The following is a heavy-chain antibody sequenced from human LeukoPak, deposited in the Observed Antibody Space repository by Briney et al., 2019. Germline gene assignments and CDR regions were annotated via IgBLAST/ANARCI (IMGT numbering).Heavy chain of an antibody. Sequence: PGGSLRLSCAASGFTLGSHAMHWVRQAPGKGLEWVAVISYDGSNKYYADYVKGRFTISRDNSKNTLYLQMNSLRAEDTAVYYCARGPYSGSYPSFDYWGQGTLVTVSS. CDR2: ISYDGSNK. CDR3: ARGPYSGSYPSFDY. CDR1: GFTLGSHA. D-gene: IGHD1-26*01. V-gene: IGHV3-30*04. J-gene: IGHJ4*02.